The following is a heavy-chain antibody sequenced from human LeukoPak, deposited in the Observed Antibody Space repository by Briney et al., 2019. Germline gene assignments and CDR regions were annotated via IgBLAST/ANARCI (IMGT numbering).Heavy chain of an antibody. D-gene: IGHD4-17*01. CDR1: SGSISSYY. CDR3: ARGRFGTVTNLAWFDP. V-gene: IGHV4-59*12. Sequence: SETLSFTCTVSSGSISSYYWSWIRQPPGKGLEWIGYIYYSGSTNYNPSLKSRVTMSVDTSKNQFSLKMSSVTAADTAVYYCARGRFGTVTNLAWFDPWGQGTLVTVSS. J-gene: IGHJ5*02. CDR2: IYYSGST.